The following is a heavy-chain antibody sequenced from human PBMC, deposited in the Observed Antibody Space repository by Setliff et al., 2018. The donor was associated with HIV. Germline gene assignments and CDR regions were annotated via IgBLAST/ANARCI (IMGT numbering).Heavy chain of an antibody. V-gene: IGHV4-59*11. CDR1: GASMTSHY. CDR3: ATDPKGDGWAYFDS. D-gene: IGHD6-19*01. CDR2: IYGSGTT. Sequence: PSETLSLTCSVAGASMTSHYLTWIRQPRGMGLEWIGNIYGSGTTKYNPSLRSRVTISVDKSKNQLSLSLDSVTAADTAVYYCATDPKGDGWAYFDSWGQGTMVTVSS. J-gene: IGHJ4*03.